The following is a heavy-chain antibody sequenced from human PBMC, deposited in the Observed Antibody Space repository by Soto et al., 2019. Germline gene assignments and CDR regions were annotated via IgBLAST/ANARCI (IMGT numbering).Heavy chain of an antibody. CDR2: INSDGSST. CDR1: GFTFSSYW. V-gene: IGHV3-74*01. CDR3: ARDEEVVPAAMYYYGMDV. J-gene: IGHJ6*02. Sequence: GSLRLSCAASGFTFSSYWMHWVRQAPGKGLVWVSRINSDGSSTSYADSVKGRFTISRDNAKNTLYLQMNSLRAEDTAVYYCARDEEVVPAAMYYYGMDVWGQGTTVTVSS. D-gene: IGHD2-2*01.